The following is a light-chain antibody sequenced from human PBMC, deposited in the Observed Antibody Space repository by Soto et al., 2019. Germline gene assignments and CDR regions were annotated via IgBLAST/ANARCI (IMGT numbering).Light chain of an antibody. V-gene: IGKV3-15*01. CDR1: QSVGNN. Sequence: EIVMTQSPATLSVSPGQRATLSCRASQSVGNNLAWYQQRPGQPPRLLIYGASTRATGIPARFGGSGSGTEFTLTISSLQSEDFAVYYWQQYYVWPTFGGGTKVAIK. CDR2: GAS. J-gene: IGKJ4*01. CDR3: QQYYVWPT.